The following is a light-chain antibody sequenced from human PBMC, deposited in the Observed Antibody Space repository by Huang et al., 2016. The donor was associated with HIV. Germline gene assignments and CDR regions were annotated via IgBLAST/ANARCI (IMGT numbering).Light chain of an antibody. CDR2: DAS. V-gene: IGKV3-11*01. CDR1: QSVSRN. J-gene: IGKJ5*01. Sequence: EIVLTQSPATLSFSAGESATLSCRASQSVSRNLGWYQQKFGQAPRLFIYDASTRATGIPARFSGSGSGTNFTLTISSLEPEDCAVYYCQQRDTFGPGTRLEIK. CDR3: QQRDT.